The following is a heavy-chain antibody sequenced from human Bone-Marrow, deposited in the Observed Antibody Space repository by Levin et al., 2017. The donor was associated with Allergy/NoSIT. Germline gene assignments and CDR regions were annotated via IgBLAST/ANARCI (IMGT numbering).Heavy chain of an antibody. V-gene: IGHV3-21*01. CDR1: GFTFNTYS. Sequence: GGSLRLSCAASGFTFNTYSINWVRQTPGKGLEWVSFIDRDSTYMYYADSVKGRFTVSRDNARNSLYLQMNSLRAEDTAVYYCARDKGGISNNWFDLWGQGTLVTVSS. CDR2: IDRDSTYM. J-gene: IGHJ5*02. CDR3: ARDKGGISNNWFDL. D-gene: IGHD3-16*01.